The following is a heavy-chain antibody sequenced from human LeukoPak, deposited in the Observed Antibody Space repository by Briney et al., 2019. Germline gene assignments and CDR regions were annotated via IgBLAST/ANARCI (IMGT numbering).Heavy chain of an antibody. CDR3: ARGVEPLAANTLAY. V-gene: IGHV3-23*03. CDR2: LYSDGNT. Sequence: GGSLRLSCVTSGFMFSTYAMSWVRQAPGKGLEWVSVLYSDGNTKYADSVQGRFTISRDNSKNTLYLEMNSLSPDDTAVYYCARGVEPLAANTLAYWGQGPLVTVPS. J-gene: IGHJ4*02. CDR1: GFMFSTYA. D-gene: IGHD1-14*01.